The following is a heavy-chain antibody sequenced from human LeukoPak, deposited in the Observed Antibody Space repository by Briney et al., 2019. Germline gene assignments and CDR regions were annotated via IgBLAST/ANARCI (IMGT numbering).Heavy chain of an antibody. Sequence: SVKVSCKASGYTFTGYYMHWVRQAPGRGLEWMGWINPNNGGANYAQNFQGRVTMTRDTSISSAYMELSRLRSDDTAVYYCARSMDIVVVPAADSSGFDYWGQGTLVTVSS. V-gene: IGHV1-2*02. CDR1: GYTFTGYY. D-gene: IGHD2-2*03. CDR3: ARSMDIVVVPAADSSGFDY. J-gene: IGHJ4*02. CDR2: INPNNGGA.